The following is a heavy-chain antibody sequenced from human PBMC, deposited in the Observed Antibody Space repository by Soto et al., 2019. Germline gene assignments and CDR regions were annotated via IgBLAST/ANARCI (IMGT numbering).Heavy chain of an antibody. V-gene: IGHV3-23*01. CDR1: GFTFSSYA. Sequence: GGSLRLSCAASGFTFSSYAVSWVRQAPGKGPEWISSISGSGSTIYYADSVKGRFTISRDNSKNTLYLQMSSLRAEDTAVYYCXKVFYYYDSSGYYYFDYWGPGTLVTVSS. CDR3: XKVFYYYDSSGYYYFDY. CDR2: ISGSGSTI. D-gene: IGHD3-22*01. J-gene: IGHJ4*02.